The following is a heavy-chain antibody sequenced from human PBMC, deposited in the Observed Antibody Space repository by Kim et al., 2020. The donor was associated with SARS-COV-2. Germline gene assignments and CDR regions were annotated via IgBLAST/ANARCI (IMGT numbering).Heavy chain of an antibody. Sequence: ASVKVSCKASGYTFTSYGISWVRQAPGQGLEGMGWISAYNGNTNYAQKLQGRVTMTTDTSTSTAYMALRSLRSDDTAVYYCARELMITFGSTHQDNWFDPWGQGTLVTVSS. D-gene: IGHD3-16*01. CDR3: ARELMITFGSTHQDNWFDP. V-gene: IGHV1-18*01. J-gene: IGHJ5*02. CDR2: ISAYNGNT. CDR1: GYTFTSYG.